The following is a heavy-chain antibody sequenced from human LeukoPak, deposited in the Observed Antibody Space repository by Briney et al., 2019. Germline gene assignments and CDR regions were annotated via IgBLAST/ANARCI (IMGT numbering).Heavy chain of an antibody. CDR2: INQDGSEK. J-gene: IGHJ6*02. CDR3: AKTGGLGAYYGMDV. D-gene: IGHD3-16*01. V-gene: IGHV3-7*03. Sequence: QPGGSLRLSCAVSGLTFRSYWMSWVRQAPGKGLEWVANINQDGSEKYFVDSVKGRFTISRDNSKNTLYLQMNSLRAEDTAVYYCAKTGGLGAYYGMDVWGQGTTVTVSS. CDR1: GLTFRSYW.